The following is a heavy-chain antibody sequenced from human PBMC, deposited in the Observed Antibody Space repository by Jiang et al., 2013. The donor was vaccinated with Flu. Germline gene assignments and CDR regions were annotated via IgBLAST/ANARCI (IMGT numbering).Heavy chain of an antibody. Sequence: SGAEVKKPGSSVKVSCKASEGTFRNFRVSWVRQAPGQGLEWVGGLIPLLGKRNYAQKFQGRVTITADESTSTVFMELSSLRSDDTAVYYCASGDASTGYFYWFWGQGTLVTVSS. CDR3: ASGDASTGYFYWF. CDR1: EGTFRNFR. V-gene: IGHV1-69*01. CDR2: LIPLLGKR. J-gene: IGHJ4*02. D-gene: IGHD2-8*02.